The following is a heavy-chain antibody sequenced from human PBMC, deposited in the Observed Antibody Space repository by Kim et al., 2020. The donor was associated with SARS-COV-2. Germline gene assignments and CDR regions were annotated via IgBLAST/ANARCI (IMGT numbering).Heavy chain of an antibody. CDR3: ARDRGDGYVPNIFDY. D-gene: IGHD2-21*01. CDR1: GDSISRGDSY. CDR2: VYYTGGT. V-gene: IGHV4-39*07. J-gene: IGHJ4*02. Sequence: SETLSLTCSVSGDSISRGDSYWGWIRQPPGKGLEWIANVYYTGGTYYNPSLKSRVTISMDTSNNRFSLKIVSLTAADTAVYFCARDRGDGYVPNIFDYWCQGAQVTVSS.